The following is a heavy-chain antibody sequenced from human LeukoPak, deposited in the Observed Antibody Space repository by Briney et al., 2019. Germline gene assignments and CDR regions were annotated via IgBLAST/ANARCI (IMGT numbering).Heavy chain of an antibody. J-gene: IGHJ4*02. CDR1: GGAINSYY. CDR2: VSYSGST. Sequence: PSETLSLTCTVSGGAINSYYWTWIRQPPGRGLEWIGYVSYSGSTNYNPSLKSRVMISEDTSKNQFSLKVNSVTAADTAVYYCARGEGPRLFDYWGQGTLVTVSS. CDR3: ARGEGPRLFDY. V-gene: IGHV4-59*01.